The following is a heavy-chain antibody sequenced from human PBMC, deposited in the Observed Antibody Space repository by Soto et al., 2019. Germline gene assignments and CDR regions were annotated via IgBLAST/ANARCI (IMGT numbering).Heavy chain of an antibody. V-gene: IGHV1-69*13. CDR1: GGTFSSYA. J-gene: IGHJ4*02. D-gene: IGHD2-2*01. Sequence: GASVKVSCKASGGTFSSYAISWVRQAPGQGLEWMGGIIPIFGTANYAQKFQGRVTITADESTSTAYMELSSLRSEDTAVYYCARESDCSSTSCSFTQPDYWGQGTLVTVYS. CDR3: ARESDCSSTSCSFTQPDY. CDR2: IIPIFGTA.